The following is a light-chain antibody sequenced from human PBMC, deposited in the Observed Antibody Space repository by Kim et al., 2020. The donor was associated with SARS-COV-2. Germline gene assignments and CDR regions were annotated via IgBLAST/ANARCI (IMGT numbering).Light chain of an antibody. CDR2: AAS. V-gene: IGKV1-27*01. Sequence: ASVGDGVTITCRASQDIANSLAWYQQKPGKVPQVLIYAASTLQSGVPSRFSGSGSGTEFTLTIGSLQTEDGATYYCQKYNSAPWTFGPGTKVDIK. CDR3: QKYNSAPWT. CDR1: QDIANS. J-gene: IGKJ1*01.